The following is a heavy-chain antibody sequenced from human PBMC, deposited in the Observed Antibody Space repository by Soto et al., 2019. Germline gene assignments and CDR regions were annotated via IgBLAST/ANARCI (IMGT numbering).Heavy chain of an antibody. Sequence: GGSLRLSCAASGFTFSNAWMSWVRQAPGKGLEWVGRIKSKTDGGTTDYAAPVKGRFTISRDDSKNTLYLQMNSLKTEDTAVYYCARDGATPGLWFDPWGQGTLVTVSS. CDR2: IKSKTDGGTT. CDR1: GFTFSNAW. V-gene: IGHV3-15*01. J-gene: IGHJ5*02. CDR3: ARDGATPGLWFDP. D-gene: IGHD5-12*01.